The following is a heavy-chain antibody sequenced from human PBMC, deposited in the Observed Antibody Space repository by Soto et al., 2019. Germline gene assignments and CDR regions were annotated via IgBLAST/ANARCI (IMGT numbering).Heavy chain of an antibody. CDR2: IYYSGST. V-gene: IGHV4-31*03. J-gene: IGHJ6*02. CDR1: GGSISSWGYY. Sequence: SETLSLTCTVSGGSISSWGYYWSWIRQHPGKGLEWIGYIYYSGSTYYNPSLKSRVTISVDTSKNQFSLKLSSVTAADTAVYYCARDGRYGMDVWGQGTTVTVSS. CDR3: ARDGRYGMDV.